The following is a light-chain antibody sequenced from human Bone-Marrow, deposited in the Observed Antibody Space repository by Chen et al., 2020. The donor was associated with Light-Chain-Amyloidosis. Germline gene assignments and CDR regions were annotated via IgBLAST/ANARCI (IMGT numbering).Light chain of an antibody. CDR2: EDN. V-gene: IGLV2-23*01. Sequence: QSALTQPASVSGSPGQSITISCTGTSTNVGNYTLVSWYQRHPGKAPKLIIFEDNKRPSGVPSRFSGSRSGYTASLTISGLQAEDESDYYCCSYAGSQIFVFGTGSRVIVL. CDR1: STNVGNYTL. CDR3: CSYAGSQIFV. J-gene: IGLJ1*01.